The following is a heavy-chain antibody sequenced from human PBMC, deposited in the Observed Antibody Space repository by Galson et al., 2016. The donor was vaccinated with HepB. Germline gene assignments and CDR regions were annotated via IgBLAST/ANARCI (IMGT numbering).Heavy chain of an antibody. Sequence: TLSLTCTVSSDSISSGAYYWSWIRHHPGKGLEWIGCIYYSGSTYYNPSLKSRVTISVDTSKNQFSLKLSSVTAADTAVYFCARGPNYNDSGTLVYWGQGTLVTVSS. CDR1: SDSISSGAYY. CDR2: IYYSGST. CDR3: ARGPNYNDSGTLVY. J-gene: IGHJ4*02. V-gene: IGHV4-31*03. D-gene: IGHD3-10*01.